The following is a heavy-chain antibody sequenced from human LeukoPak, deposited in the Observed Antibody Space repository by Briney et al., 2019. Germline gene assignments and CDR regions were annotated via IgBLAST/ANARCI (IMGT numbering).Heavy chain of an antibody. V-gene: IGHV5-51*01. CDR2: IYPGDSDT. CDR1: GXSFTSYW. J-gene: IGHJ5*02. D-gene: IGHD3-10*01. CDR3: ARRYYGSGSYYNWFDP. Sequence: GESLKTSCKGSGXSFTSYWIGWVRQMPGKGLEWMGIIYPGDSDTRYSPSFQGQVTISADKSISTAYLQWSSLKASDTAMYYCARRYYGSGSYYNWFDPWGQGTLVTVSS.